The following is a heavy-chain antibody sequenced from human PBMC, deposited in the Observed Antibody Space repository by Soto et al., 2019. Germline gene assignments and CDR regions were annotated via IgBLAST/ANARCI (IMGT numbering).Heavy chain of an antibody. D-gene: IGHD2-21*01. J-gene: IGHJ4*02. CDR2: IYHTGST. CDR3: ARDSGGGADY. Sequence: PSETLSLTCAVSGGYISSSNWWSWVRQPPGKGLEWIGEIYHTGSTTYNPSLNSRVTISVDKSKNQFSLELSSVTAADTAVYYCARDSGGGADYWGQGTLVTVSS. V-gene: IGHV4-4*02. CDR1: GGYISSSNW.